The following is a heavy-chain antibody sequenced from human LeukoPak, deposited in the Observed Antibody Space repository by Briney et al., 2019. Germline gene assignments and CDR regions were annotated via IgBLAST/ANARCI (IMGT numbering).Heavy chain of an antibody. Sequence: GGSLRLSCAASGXTFTNHGLHWVRQAPGKGLEWVAVIWYDGSDKYYGDPVKGRFTISRDNSKNTLYLDMKSLRVDDTAVYYCARDLKYGELLDYWGQGTLVTVSS. V-gene: IGHV3-33*01. CDR1: GXTFTNHG. D-gene: IGHD3-10*01. CDR2: IWYDGSDK. J-gene: IGHJ4*02. CDR3: ARDLKYGELLDY.